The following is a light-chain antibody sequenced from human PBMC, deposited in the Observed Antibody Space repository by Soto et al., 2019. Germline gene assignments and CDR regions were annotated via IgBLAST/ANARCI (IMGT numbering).Light chain of an antibody. CDR2: GNS. Sequence: VLTPPPSVSGAPGQSVTISCTGSSSNIGAGYDVHWYQQLPGTAPKLLIYGNSNRPSGVPDRFSGSKSGTSASLAITGLQAEDEADYYCQSYDSSLSGYVFGTGTKVTV. CDR1: SSNIGAGYD. V-gene: IGLV1-40*01. CDR3: QSYDSSLSGYV. J-gene: IGLJ1*01.